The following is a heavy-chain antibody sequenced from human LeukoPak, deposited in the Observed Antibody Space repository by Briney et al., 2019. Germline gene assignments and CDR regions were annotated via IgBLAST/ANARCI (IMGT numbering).Heavy chain of an antibody. CDR3: ARIHRYCSGGACYVLDN. D-gene: IGHD2-15*01. CDR2: VYYSGST. Sequence: SETLYLTCVVSGGSVSGYYWGWIRQPPGRGLEWLGYVYYSGSTNYNPSFKSRITISVDTSRNQFSLQLSSVTAADTAGYYCARIHRYCSGGACYVLDNWGQGTLVAVSS. V-gene: IGHV4-59*02. J-gene: IGHJ4*02. CDR1: GGSVSGYY.